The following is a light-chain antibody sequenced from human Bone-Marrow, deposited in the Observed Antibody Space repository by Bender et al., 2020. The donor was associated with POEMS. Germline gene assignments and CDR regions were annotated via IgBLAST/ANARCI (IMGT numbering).Light chain of an antibody. J-gene: IGLJ3*02. CDR3: CSYAGDHIHVM. V-gene: IGLV2-11*01. CDR1: NSDVGGYNF. CDR2: DVT. Sequence: QSALTQPRSVSGSPGQSVTISCTGSNSDVGGYNFVSWYQQLPGKAPKLMIFDVTKRPSGVPDRFSGSKSGNTASLTISGLQGEDEADYYCCSYAGDHIHVMFGGGTKLTVL.